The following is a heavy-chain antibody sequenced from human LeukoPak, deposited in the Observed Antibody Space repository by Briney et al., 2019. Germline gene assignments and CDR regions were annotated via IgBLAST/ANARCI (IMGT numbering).Heavy chain of an antibody. Sequence: GRSLRLSCAASGFTFDDYAMHWVRQAPGKGLEGVSGISWNSGSIRYADSVKGRFTIYRDNAKNSLYLRMNSLRAEDTALYYCANVGGRGVYFDYWGQGTLVTVSS. CDR3: ANVGGRGVYFDY. D-gene: IGHD3-10*01. CDR1: GFTFDDYA. V-gene: IGHV3-9*01. J-gene: IGHJ4*02. CDR2: ISWNSGSI.